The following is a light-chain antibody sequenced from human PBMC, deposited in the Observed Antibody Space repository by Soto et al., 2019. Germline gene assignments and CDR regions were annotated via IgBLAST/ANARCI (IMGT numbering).Light chain of an antibody. CDR2: GAS. CDR1: PSVTSY. CDR3: HQDVRSGR. Sequence: EVMLSQSPAALSLTTGERATLSCGTSPSVTSYLACYHQTPGQAPSLLTSGASNRATGLPDRFRGSGSGTDFNLTIRRLEPEDFPVYYCHQDVRSGRFGQ. V-gene: IGKV3-20*01. J-gene: IGKJ1*01.